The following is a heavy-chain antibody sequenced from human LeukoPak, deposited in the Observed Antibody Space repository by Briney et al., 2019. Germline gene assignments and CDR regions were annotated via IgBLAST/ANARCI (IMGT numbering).Heavy chain of an antibody. V-gene: IGHV3-7*03. CDR3: ARVGYDSGGSY. J-gene: IGHJ4*02. Sequence: GGSLRLSCAASGFTFSDYWITWVRQAPGKGLEWVANIKQDGSEKLYVDSVKGRFTISRDNAKNALYLQMNSLRADDTAVYYCARVGYDSGGSYWGQGALVTVSS. CDR2: IKQDGSEK. CDR1: GFTFSDYW. D-gene: IGHD3-22*01.